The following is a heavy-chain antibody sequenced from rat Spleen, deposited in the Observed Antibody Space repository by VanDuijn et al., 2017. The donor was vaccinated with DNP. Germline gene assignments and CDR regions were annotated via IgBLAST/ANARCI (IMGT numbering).Heavy chain of an antibody. CDR1: GFTFSHYY. V-gene: IGHV5-25*01. J-gene: IGHJ4*01. D-gene: IGHD4-1*01. Sequence: EVQLAESGGGLVQPGGSMKLSCAASGFTFSHYYMAWVRQAPTTGLEWVASISTGRGTTYYRDSVKGRLTISRDNAKSMLYLQVDSLRPEDTATYYCARHMDTGPYYAMDVWGRGISVTVSS. CDR2: ISTGRGTT. CDR3: ARHMDTGPYYAMDV.